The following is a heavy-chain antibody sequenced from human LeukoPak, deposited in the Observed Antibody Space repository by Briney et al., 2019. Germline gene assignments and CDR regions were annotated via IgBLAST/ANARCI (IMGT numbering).Heavy chain of an antibody. CDR2: IYSDGSST. J-gene: IGHJ4*02. V-gene: IGHV3-74*01. CDR3: ARGASSYGNFDY. D-gene: IGHD4-11*01. CDR1: GFSFNTYW. Sequence: PGGSLRLSCAASGFSFNTYWMHWVRQAPGKGLVWVSRIYSDGSSTYYADSVKGRFTCSRDNAKNTVYLQMNSLRAEDTAVYYCARGASSYGNFDYWGQGTLVTVSS.